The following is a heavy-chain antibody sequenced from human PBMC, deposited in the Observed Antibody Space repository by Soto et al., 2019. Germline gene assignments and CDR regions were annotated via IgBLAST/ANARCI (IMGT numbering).Heavy chain of an antibody. CDR2: IYYSGAT. J-gene: IGHJ6*02. Sequence: PAETLWLTCSVSGGSPSCSSNYWGWIRQTPGTGLEWIGSIYYSGATYHNPSLKSRVTISIDLSKNHFSLKVNSLTAADSAVYYCVRGDCARGVCRFPRVVVWCQGPPVTVPS. D-gene: IGHD2-8*01. V-gene: IGHV4-39*02. CDR1: GGSPSCSSNY. CDR3: VRGDCARGVCRFPRVVV.